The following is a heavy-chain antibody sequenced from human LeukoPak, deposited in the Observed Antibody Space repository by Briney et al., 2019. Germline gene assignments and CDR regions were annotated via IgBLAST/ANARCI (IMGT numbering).Heavy chain of an antibody. D-gene: IGHD3-3*01. CDR2: MNPNSGNT. CDR1: GYTFTSYD. Sequence: ASVKVSCKASGYTFTSYDINWVRQANGQGLEWMGWMNPNSGNTGYAQKFQGRVTMTRNTSISTAYMELSSLRSEDTAVYYCARSGGDFWSGSFGYLDYWGQGTLVTVSS. J-gene: IGHJ4*02. CDR3: ARSGGDFWSGSFGYLDY. V-gene: IGHV1-8*01.